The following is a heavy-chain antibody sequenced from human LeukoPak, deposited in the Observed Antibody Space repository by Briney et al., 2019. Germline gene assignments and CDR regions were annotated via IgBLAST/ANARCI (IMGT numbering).Heavy chain of an antibody. J-gene: IGHJ4*02. CDR2: ISRRDDYT. CDR1: GFAFSSYA. V-gene: IGHV3-23*01. Sequence: SGGSLRLSCAASGFAFSSYAMSWVRQPPGKGLEWVSVISRRDDYTYYADSVKGRFTISRDNSKNTLYLQMNTLRAEDTAVYYCANDYRSGSLRDFWGQGTLVTVSS. D-gene: IGHD3-10*01. CDR3: ANDYRSGSLRDF.